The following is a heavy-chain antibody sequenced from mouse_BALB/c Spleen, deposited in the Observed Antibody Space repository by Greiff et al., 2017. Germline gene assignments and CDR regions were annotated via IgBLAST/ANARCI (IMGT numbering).Heavy chain of an antibody. J-gene: IGHJ3*01. CDR3: ARGDYYGSRAWFAY. V-gene: IGHV1S29*02. CDR1: GYTFTDYN. Sequence: VQLKESGPELVKPGASVKISCKASGYTFTDYNMHWVKQSHGKSLEWIGYIYPYNGGTGYNQKFKSKATLTVDNSSSTAYMELRSLTSEDSAVYYCARGDYYGSRAWFAYWGQGTLVTVSA. D-gene: IGHD1-1*01. CDR2: IYPYNGGT.